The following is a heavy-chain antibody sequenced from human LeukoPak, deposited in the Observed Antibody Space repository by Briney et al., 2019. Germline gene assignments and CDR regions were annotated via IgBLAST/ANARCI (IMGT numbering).Heavy chain of an antibody. J-gene: IGHJ4*02. D-gene: IGHD3-10*01. CDR1: GYTFTSYG. CDR3: ARSEITMVRGVIITSYFDY. CDR2: ISAYNGNT. V-gene: IGHV1-18*04. Sequence: ASVKVSCKASGYTFTSYGISWVRQAPGQGLEWMGWISAYNGNTNYAQKLQGRVTMTTDTSTSTAYMELRSLRSDDTAVYYCARSEITMVRGVIITSYFDYWGQGTLATVSS.